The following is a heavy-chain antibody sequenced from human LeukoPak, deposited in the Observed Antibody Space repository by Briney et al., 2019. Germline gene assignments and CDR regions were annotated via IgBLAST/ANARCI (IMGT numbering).Heavy chain of an antibody. CDR1: GGTFSSCA. CDR3: ARERQGIAAALYY. CDR2: IIPIFGTA. J-gene: IGHJ4*02. Sequence: ASVKVSRKASGGTFSSCAISWVRQAPGQGLEWMGGIIPIFGTANYAQKFQGRVTITADESTSTAYMELSSLRSEDTAVYYCARERQGIAAALYYWGQGTLVTVSS. D-gene: IGHD6-13*01. V-gene: IGHV1-69*01.